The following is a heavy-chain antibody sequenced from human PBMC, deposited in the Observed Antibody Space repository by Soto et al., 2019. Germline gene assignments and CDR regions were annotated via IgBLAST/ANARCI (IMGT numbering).Heavy chain of an antibody. CDR2: ISGSGTTK. CDR1: GFTFSDYY. J-gene: IGHJ3*02. D-gene: IGHD1-26*01. V-gene: IGHV3-11*01. Sequence: GGSLRLSCAASGFTFSDYYMNWIRQAPGKGLEWVSYISGSGTTKNYADSVKGRFTVSRDNAKNSLYLQMNSLRAEDTAVYYCARKWSALDIWGQGTMVTVSS. CDR3: ARKWSALDI.